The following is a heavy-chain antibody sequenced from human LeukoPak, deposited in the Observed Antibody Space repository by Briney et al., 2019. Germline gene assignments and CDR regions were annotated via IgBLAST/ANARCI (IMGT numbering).Heavy chain of an antibody. CDR3: ATVEMATITADY. J-gene: IGHJ4*02. V-gene: IGHV3-11*04. D-gene: IGHD5-24*01. Sequence: PGGSLRLSCAASGFTFSDYYMSWIRQAPGKGLEWVSYISSSGSTIYYADSVKGRFTISRDNAKNSLYLQMNSPRAEDTAVYYCATVEMATITADYWGQGTLVTVYS. CDR1: GFTFSDYY. CDR2: ISSSGSTI.